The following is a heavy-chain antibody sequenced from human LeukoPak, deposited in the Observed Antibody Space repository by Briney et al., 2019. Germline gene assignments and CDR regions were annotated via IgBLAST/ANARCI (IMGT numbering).Heavy chain of an antibody. D-gene: IGHD3-22*01. V-gene: IGHV3-23*01. CDR1: GFTLSSYA. CDR2: ISGSCGST. CDR3: AKGTYYYDSSGHYRQDPVDY. J-gene: IGHJ4*02. Sequence: GGSLRLSCAASGFTLSSYAMSWVRQAPGKGLEWVSGISGSCGSTYYADSVKGRFTISRDNSKNTLYLQMNSLRAEDTAVYYCAKGTYYYDSSGHYRQDPVDYWGQGTLVTVSS.